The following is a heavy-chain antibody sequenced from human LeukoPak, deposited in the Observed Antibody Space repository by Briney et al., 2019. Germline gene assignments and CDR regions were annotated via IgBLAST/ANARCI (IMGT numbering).Heavy chain of an antibody. CDR1: GYTFPSYG. D-gene: IGHD3-22*01. CDR3: ARDGPYYYESSGYYPYFDY. CDR2: ISVYHGKT. J-gene: IGHJ4*02. V-gene: IGHV1-18*01. Sequence: ASVKVSCKASGYTFPSYGFTWVRQAPGQGLEWMGWISVYHGKTNYAQKFQGRVTMTTDTSTSTAYMELRSLRSDDTAVYYCARDGPYYYESSGYYPYFDYWGQGTLVTVPS.